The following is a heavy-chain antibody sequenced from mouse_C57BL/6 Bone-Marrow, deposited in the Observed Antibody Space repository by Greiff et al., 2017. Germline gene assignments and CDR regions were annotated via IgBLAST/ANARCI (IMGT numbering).Heavy chain of an antibody. J-gene: IGHJ4*01. CDR2: IRNKANGYTT. CDR3: ARLRGPYYGSSYRDAMDY. Sequence: EVKVVESGGGLVQPGGSLSLSCAASGFTFTDSYMSWVRQPPGKALEWLGFIRNKANGYTTEYSASVKGRFTISRANSQSILYLQMNALRAEDSATYYCARLRGPYYGSSYRDAMDYWGQGTSVTVSS. D-gene: IGHD1-1*01. V-gene: IGHV7-3*01. CDR1: GFTFTDSY.